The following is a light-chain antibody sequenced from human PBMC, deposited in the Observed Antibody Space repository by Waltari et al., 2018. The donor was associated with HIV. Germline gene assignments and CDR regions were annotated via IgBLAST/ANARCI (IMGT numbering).Light chain of an antibody. J-gene: IGKJ1*01. CDR2: GAS. V-gene: IGKV3-20*01. CDR1: QTISTGT. Sequence: EIVLTQSPGTLSLSPGERATLSCRASQTISTGTLAWYQQKLGQAPRLLIYGASNRATGIPDRFSGSGSGTDFTLTISSLDPDDFTVYFCQQNSGARKASGQGTKVEIK. CDR3: QQNSGARKA.